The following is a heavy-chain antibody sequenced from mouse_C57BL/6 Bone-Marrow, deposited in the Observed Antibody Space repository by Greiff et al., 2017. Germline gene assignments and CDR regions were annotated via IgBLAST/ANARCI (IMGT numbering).Heavy chain of an antibody. CDR3: AREGWYLDV. CDR1: GFTFSSYA. J-gene: IGHJ1*03. CDR2: ISDGGSYT. Sequence: EVKLLESGGGLVKPGGSLKLSCAASGFTFSSYAMSWVRQTPEKRLEWVATISDGGSYTYYPDNVKGRFTISRYNAKNNQYLQMSHLKSEDTAMYDCAREGWYLDVWGTGATVTVSS. V-gene: IGHV5-4*01.